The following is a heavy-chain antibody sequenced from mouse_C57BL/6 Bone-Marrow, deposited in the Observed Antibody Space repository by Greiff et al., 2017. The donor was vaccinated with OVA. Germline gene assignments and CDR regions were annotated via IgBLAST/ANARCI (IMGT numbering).Heavy chain of an antibody. V-gene: IGHV1-59*01. Sequence: QVQLQQPGAELVRPGTSVKLSCKASGYTFTSYWMHWVKQRPGQGLEWIGVIDPSDSYTNYNQKFKGKATLTVDTSSSTAYMQLSSLTSEDAAVYDCARGTAQATPRMDYWGQGTSVTVSS. CDR3: ARGTAQATPRMDY. CDR2: IDPSDSYT. J-gene: IGHJ4*01. CDR1: GYTFTSYW. D-gene: IGHD3-2*02.